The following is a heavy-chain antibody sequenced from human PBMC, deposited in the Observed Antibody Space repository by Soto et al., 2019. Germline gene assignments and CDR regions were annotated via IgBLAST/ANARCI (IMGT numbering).Heavy chain of an antibody. CDR1: GYTFTSYY. CDR2: INPSGGST. D-gene: IGHD2-2*03. Sequence: GASVKVSCKASGYTFTSYYMHWVRQAPGQGLEWMGIINPSGGSTSYAQKFQGRVTMTRDTSTSTVYMELSSLRSEDTAVYYCARDIKLDIVVVPAAFYYYYGMDVWGQGTTVTVSS. CDR3: ARDIKLDIVVVPAAFYYYYGMDV. J-gene: IGHJ6*02. V-gene: IGHV1-46*01.